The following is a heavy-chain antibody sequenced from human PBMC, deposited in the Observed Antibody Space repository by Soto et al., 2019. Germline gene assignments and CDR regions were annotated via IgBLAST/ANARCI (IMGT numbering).Heavy chain of an antibody. CDR1: GFTFSSYS. Sequence: LRLSWAASGFTFSSYSMNWVRQAPGKGLEWVSSISSSSSYIYYADSVKGRFTISRDNAKNSLYLQMNSLRAEDTAVYYCARTTPYYDFWSGYFPLWFGAGTVHYWGQGTLVTV. V-gene: IGHV3-21*01. J-gene: IGHJ4*02. CDR2: ISSSSSYI. D-gene: IGHD3-3*01. CDR3: ARTTPYYDFWSGYFPLWFGAGTVHY.